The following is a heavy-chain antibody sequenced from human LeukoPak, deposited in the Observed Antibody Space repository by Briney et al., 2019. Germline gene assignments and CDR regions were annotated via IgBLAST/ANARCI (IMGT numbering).Heavy chain of an antibody. V-gene: IGHV1-18*01. D-gene: IGHD1-26*01. CDR2: MSAYNGKT. CDR3: ARDRLVVGPKAPDY. CDR1: GYLFTSFG. J-gene: IGHJ4*02. Sequence: ASVNVSCKTSGYLFTSFGISWVRQAPGQGLEWMGWMSAYNGKTDFARNLQGRVTLTTDTPTSTAYMELRSLRSDDTAVYYCARDRLVVGPKAPDYWGQGTLVTVSS.